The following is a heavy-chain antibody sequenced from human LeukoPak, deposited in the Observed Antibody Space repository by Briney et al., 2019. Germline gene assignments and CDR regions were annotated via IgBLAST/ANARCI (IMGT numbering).Heavy chain of an antibody. Sequence: GGSLRLSCAASGFTFSSYWMSWVRQAPGKGLEWVANIKQDGSEKYYVDSVKGRFTISRDNAKNSLYLQMNSLRAEDTAVYYCARISSGWSFYYYYYMDVWGKGTTVTVSS. J-gene: IGHJ6*03. CDR3: ARISSGWSFYYYYYMDV. D-gene: IGHD6-19*01. CDR2: IKQDGSEK. CDR1: GFTFSSYW. V-gene: IGHV3-7*01.